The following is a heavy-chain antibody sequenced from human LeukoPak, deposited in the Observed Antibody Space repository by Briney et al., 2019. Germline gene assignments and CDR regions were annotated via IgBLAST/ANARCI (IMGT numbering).Heavy chain of an antibody. V-gene: IGHV1-69*05. CDR1: GGTFSSYA. Sequence: SVKVSCKASGGTFSSYAISWVRQAPGQGLEWMGGIFPIFGTANYAQKFQGRVTITTDESTSTAYMELSSLRSEDTAVYYCARGRAASYYDSSGLSVWGQGTLVTVSS. CDR2: IFPIFGTA. D-gene: IGHD3-22*01. J-gene: IGHJ4*02. CDR3: ARGRAASYYDSSGLSV.